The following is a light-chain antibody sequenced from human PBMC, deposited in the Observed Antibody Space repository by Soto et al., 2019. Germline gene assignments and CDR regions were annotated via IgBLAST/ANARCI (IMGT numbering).Light chain of an antibody. V-gene: IGLV2-11*01. CDR1: SSDVGGYNY. J-gene: IGLJ3*02. CDR3: CSYTGSYTGV. CDR2: DVN. Sequence: QSALTQPRSVSGSPGQSVTISCTGTSSDVGGYNYVSWSQQHPGKAPKLMIYDVNKRPSGVPDRFSGSKSGNTASLTISGLQGEDEADYYCCSYTGSYTGVFGGGTKLTVL.